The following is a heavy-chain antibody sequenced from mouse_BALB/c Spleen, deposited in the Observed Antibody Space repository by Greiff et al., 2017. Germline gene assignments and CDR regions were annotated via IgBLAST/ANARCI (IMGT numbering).Heavy chain of an antibody. V-gene: IGHV2-9*02. CDR2: IWAGGST. D-gene: IGHD2-10*01. Sequence: VKLMESGPGLVAPSQSLSITCTVSGFSLTSYGVHWVRQPPGKGLEWLGVIWAGGSTNYNSALMSRLSISKDNSKSQVFLKMNSLQTDDTAIYFCARGAYYGAPWFAYWGQGTLVTVSA. CDR3: ARGAYYGAPWFAY. J-gene: IGHJ3*01. CDR1: GFSLTSYG.